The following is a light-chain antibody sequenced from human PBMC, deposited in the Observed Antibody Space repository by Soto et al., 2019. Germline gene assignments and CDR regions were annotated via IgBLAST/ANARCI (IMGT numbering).Light chain of an antibody. J-gene: IGKJ1*01. CDR2: DAS. CDR1: QSVSSY. Sequence: EIVLTQSPATLSLSPGERATLSCRASQSVSSYLAWYQQKPGQDPRLLLYDASNRATGIPARFSGSGSGTDFTLTIISIEPEDFAVYYCQQRSNWPPWTFGQGTKVEIK. V-gene: IGKV3-11*01. CDR3: QQRSNWPPWT.